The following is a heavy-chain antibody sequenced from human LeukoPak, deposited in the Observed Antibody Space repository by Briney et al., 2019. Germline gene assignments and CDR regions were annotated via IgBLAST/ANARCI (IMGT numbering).Heavy chain of an antibody. CDR2: ISAYNGNT. CDR3: AREDWSGYWFDP. J-gene: IGHJ5*02. CDR1: GYTFTSYG. V-gene: IGHV1-18*01. D-gene: IGHD3-3*01. Sequence: ASVKVSCKASGYTFTSYGISWVRQAPGQGLEWMGWISAYNGNTNYAQKLQGRVTMTTDTSTSTAHMELRSLRSDDTAVYYCAREDWSGYWFDPWGQGTLVTVSS.